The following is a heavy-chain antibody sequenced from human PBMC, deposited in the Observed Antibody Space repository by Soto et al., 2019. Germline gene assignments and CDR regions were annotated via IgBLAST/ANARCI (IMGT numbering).Heavy chain of an antibody. CDR1: GGSISSGGYY. CDR3: ARVWFGGAFDI. J-gene: IGHJ3*02. V-gene: IGHV4-31*03. D-gene: IGHD3-10*01. Sequence: SETLSLTCTVSGGSISSGGYYWSWIRQHPGKGLEWIGYIYYSGSTYYNPSLKSRVTISVDTSKNQFSLKLSSVTAADTAVYYCARVWFGGAFDIWGQGTMVTVSS. CDR2: IYYSGST.